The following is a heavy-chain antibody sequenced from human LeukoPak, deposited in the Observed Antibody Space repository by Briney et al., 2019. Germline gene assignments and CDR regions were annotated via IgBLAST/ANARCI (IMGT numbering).Heavy chain of an antibody. J-gene: IGHJ3*02. V-gene: IGHV1-46*01. CDR3: ASAGLDASDI. CDR2: INPSGGST. CDR1: GYNFISYY. Sequence: ASVKVSCKASGYNFISYYMHWVRQAPGQGLEWMGIINPSGGSTSYAQKFQDRVTMTRDTSTSTVYMELSSLKSEDTAVYYCASAGLDASDIWGQGTMVAVSS.